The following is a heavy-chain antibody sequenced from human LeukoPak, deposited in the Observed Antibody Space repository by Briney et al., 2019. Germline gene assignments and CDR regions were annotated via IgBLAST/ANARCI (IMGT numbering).Heavy chain of an antibody. D-gene: IGHD4-23*01. CDR3: ARVSVVSYYFDY. J-gene: IGHJ4*03. CDR1: GFTFSSYS. CDR2: ISSSSSYI. Sequence: GGSLRLSWAASGFTFSSYSMNWVRQAPGKGLEWVSSISSSSSYIYYADSVKGRFTISRDNAKNSLYLQMNSLRAEDTAVYYCARVSVVSYYFDYWGQGTTVTVCS. V-gene: IGHV3-21*01.